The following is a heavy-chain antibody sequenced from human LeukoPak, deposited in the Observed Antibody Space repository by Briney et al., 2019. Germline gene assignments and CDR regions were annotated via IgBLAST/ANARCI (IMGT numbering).Heavy chain of an antibody. Sequence: SETLSLTCTVSGYSITSAYYWGWIRQPPGKGLEWIGSFFLKGSTYYNPSLKSRVTISVDTSKNQFSLTLSSVTAADTSVYYCARVARCTSCFDVDYWGQGTLVTVSS. CDR1: GYSITSAYY. CDR3: ARVARCTSCFDVDY. V-gene: IGHV4-38-2*02. D-gene: IGHD2-2*01. CDR2: FFLKGST. J-gene: IGHJ4*02.